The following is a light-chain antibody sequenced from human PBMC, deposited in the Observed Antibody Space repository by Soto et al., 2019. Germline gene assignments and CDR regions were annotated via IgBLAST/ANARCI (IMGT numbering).Light chain of an antibody. CDR3: SSYTGSSTYVV. CDR2: DVN. V-gene: IGLV2-14*01. Sequence: QSALTQPASVSGSPGQSITISCTGTSSDVGGYNYVSWYQQHPGKAPKLMIYDVNNRPSGVSNPFSGSKSGNTASLTISGLQAEDEADYYCSSYTGSSTYVVFGGGTKVTVL. J-gene: IGLJ2*01. CDR1: SSDVGGYNY.